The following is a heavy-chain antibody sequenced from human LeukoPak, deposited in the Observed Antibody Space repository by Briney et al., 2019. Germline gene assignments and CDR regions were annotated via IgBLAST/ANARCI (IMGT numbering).Heavy chain of an antibody. D-gene: IGHD6-19*01. CDR2: INPSGGGT. CDR1: GYTFTSYY. J-gene: IGHJ4*02. CDR3: AKGYSGGWPHPLDY. Sequence: ASVKVSCKASGYTFTSYYMHWVRQAPGQGLEWMGLINPSGGGTSYAQKFQGRVSMTRDTSTSTVYMELSSLRYDDTAVYYCAKGYSGGWPHPLDYWGQGTLVTVSS. V-gene: IGHV1-46*01.